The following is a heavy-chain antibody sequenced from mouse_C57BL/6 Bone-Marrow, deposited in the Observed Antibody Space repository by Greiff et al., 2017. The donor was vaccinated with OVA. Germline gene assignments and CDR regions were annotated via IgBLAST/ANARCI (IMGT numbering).Heavy chain of an antibody. D-gene: IGHD2-3*01. J-gene: IGHJ2*01. Sequence: EVQLQQSGGGLVKPGGSLKLSCAASGFTFSSYAMSWVRQTPEKRLEWVATISDGGSYTYYPDNVKGRFTISRDNAKNNLYLQMSHLKSEDTAMYYCAREGYDPYYFDYWGQGTTLTVSS. CDR3: AREGYDPYYFDY. CDR2: ISDGGSYT. V-gene: IGHV5-4*01. CDR1: GFTFSSYA.